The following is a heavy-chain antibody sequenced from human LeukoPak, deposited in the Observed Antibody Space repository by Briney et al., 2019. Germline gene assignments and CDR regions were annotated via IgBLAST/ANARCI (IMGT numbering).Heavy chain of an antibody. V-gene: IGHV3-23*01. J-gene: IGHJ4*02. CDR2: ISGSGGST. CDR3: AKLPGYSSSWYVIFDY. Sequence: PGGSLRLSCAASGFAFSTYSMNWVRQAPGKGLEWVSAISGSGGSTYYADSVKGRFTISRDNSKNTLYLQMNSLRAEDTAVYYCAKLPGYSSSWYVIFDYWGQGTLVTVSS. D-gene: IGHD6-13*01. CDR1: GFAFSTYS.